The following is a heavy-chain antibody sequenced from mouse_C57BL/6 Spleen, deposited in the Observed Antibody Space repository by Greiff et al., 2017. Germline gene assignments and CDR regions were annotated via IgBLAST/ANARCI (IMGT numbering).Heavy chain of an antibody. V-gene: IGHV1-39*01. CDR3: ARERGWLLYYYAMDY. CDR2: INPNYGTT. Sequence: EVQLVESGPELVKPGASVKISCKASGYSFTDYNMNWVKQSNGKSLEWIGVINPNYGTTSYNQKFKGKATLTVDQSSSTAYMQLNSLTSEDSAVYYCARERGWLLYYYAMDYWGQGTSVTVSS. D-gene: IGHD2-3*01. J-gene: IGHJ4*01. CDR1: GYSFTDYN.